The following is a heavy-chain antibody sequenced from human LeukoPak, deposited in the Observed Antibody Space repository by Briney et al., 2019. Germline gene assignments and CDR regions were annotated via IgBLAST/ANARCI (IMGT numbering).Heavy chain of an antibody. V-gene: IGHV4-59*01. CDR2: IYYSGST. CDR3: ARGYYYDSSGYYRFNYYYYMDV. Sequence: PSETLSLTCTVSGGSISSYYWSWIRQPPGKGLEWIGYIYYSGSTNYKSSLKSRVTISVDTSKNQFSLKLSSVTAADTAVYYCARGYYYDSSGYYRFNYYYYMDVWGKGTTVTISS. D-gene: IGHD3-22*01. CDR1: GGSISSYY. J-gene: IGHJ6*03.